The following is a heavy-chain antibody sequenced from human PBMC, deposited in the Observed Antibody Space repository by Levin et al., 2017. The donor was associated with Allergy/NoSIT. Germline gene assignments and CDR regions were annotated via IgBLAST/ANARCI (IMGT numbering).Heavy chain of an antibody. CDR1: GFSFSTYA. V-gene: IGHV3-23*01. Sequence: GESLKISCSASGFSFSTYALTWCRQAPGKGPEYVSTIATGGGSDYADSVKGRFTISRDDSMNTFYLQMNFLRAEDTAVYYCAARGFSGYYGWGQGTLVAVSS. D-gene: IGHD3-22*01. J-gene: IGHJ4*02. CDR3: AARGFSGYYG. CDR2: IATGGGS.